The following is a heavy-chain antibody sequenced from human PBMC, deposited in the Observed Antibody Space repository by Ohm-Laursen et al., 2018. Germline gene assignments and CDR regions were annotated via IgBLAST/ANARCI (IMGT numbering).Heavy chain of an antibody. Sequence: SLRLSCAASGFTFSNYWMHWVRQAPGKGLVWVSRINSDGSSISYADSVKGRFTISRDNAKNTLDLQMNSLRADDTAVYYCARDRDGSGWGTRAFDIWGQGTMVTVSS. D-gene: IGHD6-19*01. J-gene: IGHJ3*02. CDR1: GFTFSNYW. V-gene: IGHV3-74*01. CDR2: INSDGSSI. CDR3: ARDRDGSGWGTRAFDI.